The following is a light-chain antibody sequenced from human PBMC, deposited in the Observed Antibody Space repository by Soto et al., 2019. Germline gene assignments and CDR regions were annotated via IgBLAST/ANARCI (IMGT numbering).Light chain of an antibody. CDR2: DVT. CDR1: SSDVGGYNY. CDR3: SPYAGTHIV. Sequence: QSALTQPPSASGSPGQSVTISCTGTSSDVGGYNYVSWYQQHPGKAPKLLIYDVTARPSGVPDRFSGSKSGNTASLTVSGLQAEDEADYYCSPYAGTHIVFGTGTKVTVL. V-gene: IGLV2-8*01. J-gene: IGLJ1*01.